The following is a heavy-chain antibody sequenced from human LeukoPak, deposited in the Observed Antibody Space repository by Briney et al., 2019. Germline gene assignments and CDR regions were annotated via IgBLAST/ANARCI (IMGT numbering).Heavy chain of an antibody. CDR2: INHSGST. V-gene: IGHV4-34*01. J-gene: IGHJ6*02. CDR3: ARGVGKYYGSGSYYPRHYYYGMDV. Sequence: PSETLSLTCAVYGESLSKYYWTWIRQSPGKGLEWIGEINHSGSTNYNPSLKSRVTISVDTSKNQFSLKLSSVTAADTAVYYYARGVGKYYGSGSYYPRHYYYGMDVWGQGTTVTVSS. D-gene: IGHD3-10*01. CDR1: GESLSKYY.